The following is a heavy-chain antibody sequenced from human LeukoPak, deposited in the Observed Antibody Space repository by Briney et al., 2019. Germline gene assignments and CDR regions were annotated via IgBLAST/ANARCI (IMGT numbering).Heavy chain of an antibody. D-gene: IGHD5-24*01. V-gene: IGHV4-38-2*02. Sequence: SETLSLTCTVSGYSISSGYYWGWIRQPPGKGLEWIGSIYHSGSTYYNPSFKSRVTISVDTSKNQFSLKLSSVTAADTAVYYCASNGYNYPYYFDYWGQGTLVTVSS. J-gene: IGHJ4*02. CDR3: ASNGYNYPYYFDY. CDR2: IYHSGST. CDR1: GYSISSGYY.